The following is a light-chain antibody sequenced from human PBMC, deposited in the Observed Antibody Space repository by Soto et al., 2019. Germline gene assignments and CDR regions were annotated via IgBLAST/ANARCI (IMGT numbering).Light chain of an antibody. Sequence: QSALTQPASVSGSPGQSITISCTGTSSDVGSYNLVSWYQQHPGKAPKLMIYEVSKRPSGVSNRFSGSKSGNTASLTISGLQAEDEADYDCCSYAGSSTLVFGGGTTVTVL. CDR2: EVS. CDR1: SSDVGSYNL. V-gene: IGLV2-23*02. CDR3: CSYAGSSTLV. J-gene: IGLJ2*01.